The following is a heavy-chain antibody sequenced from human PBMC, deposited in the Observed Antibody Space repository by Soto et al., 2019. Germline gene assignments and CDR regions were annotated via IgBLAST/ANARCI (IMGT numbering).Heavy chain of an antibody. D-gene: IGHD6-19*01. CDR3: PRVGSRGWSPDY. J-gene: IGHJ4*02. V-gene: IGHV4-59*01. CDR1: GGSISSYY. CDR2: IHDRGST. Sequence: PSETLSLTCTVSGGSISSYYWSWIRQSPGKGLEWIGYIHDRGSTNYNPSLNSRVTMSVDTSKNQFSLKVRSVSAADTAVYYCPRVGSRGWSPDYWCRGTLVTVSS.